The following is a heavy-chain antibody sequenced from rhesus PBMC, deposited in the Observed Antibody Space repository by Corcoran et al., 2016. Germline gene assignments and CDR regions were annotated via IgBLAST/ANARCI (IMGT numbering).Heavy chain of an antibody. CDR1: GASISSYW. V-gene: IGHV4-80*01. J-gene: IGHJ2*01. D-gene: IGHD4-23*01. CDR3: ARDPYSNYDSWYFDL. Sequence: QVQLQESGPGLVKPSETLSLTCAVSGASISSYWWNWIRQPPGKGLEWIGEINGNSWSTNYHPFLKSRVTISKDASKNQFSLKLSSVTAADTAVYYCARDPYSNYDSWYFDLWGPGTPITISS. CDR2: INGNSWST.